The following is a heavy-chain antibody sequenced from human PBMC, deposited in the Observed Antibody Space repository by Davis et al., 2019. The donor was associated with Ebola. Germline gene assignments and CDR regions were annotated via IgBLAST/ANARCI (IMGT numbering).Heavy chain of an antibody. CDR2: IKSKTDGGTT. D-gene: IGHD3-22*01. CDR1: GFTFSNAW. V-gene: IGHV3-15*01. Sequence: GGSLRLSCAASGFTFSNAWMSWVRQAPGKGLEWVGRIKSKTDGGTTDYAAPVKGRFTISRDDSKNTLYLQMNSLKTEDTAVYYCTTKIEVVIINEDFDYWGQGTLVTVSS. J-gene: IGHJ4*02. CDR3: TTKIEVVIINEDFDY.